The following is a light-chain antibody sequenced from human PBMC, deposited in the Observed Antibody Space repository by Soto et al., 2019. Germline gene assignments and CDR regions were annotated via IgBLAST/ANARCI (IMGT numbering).Light chain of an antibody. CDR1: SSDVGGYNY. CDR3: CSYAGSYTYV. CDR2: DVT. Sequence: QSVLTQPRSVSGSPGQSVTISCTGTSSDVGGYNYVSWYQHHPGKAPKLMIYDVTKRPSGVRDRFSASKSGNTASLTISGIQAEDEADYYCCSYAGSYTYVFGNGTKVTVL. V-gene: IGLV2-11*01. J-gene: IGLJ1*01.